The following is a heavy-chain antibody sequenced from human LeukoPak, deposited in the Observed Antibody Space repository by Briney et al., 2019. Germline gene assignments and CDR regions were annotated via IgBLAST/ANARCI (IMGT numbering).Heavy chain of an antibody. Sequence: SQTLSLTCTVSGGSISSGDYYWSWIRQPPGKGLEWIGYIYYSGSTYYNPSLKSRVTISVDTSKNQFSLKLSSVTAADTAVYYCARDRIVATRGVDYWGQGTLVTVSS. J-gene: IGHJ4*02. V-gene: IGHV4-30-4*08. CDR3: ARDRIVATRGVDY. CDR1: GGSISSGDYY. D-gene: IGHD5-12*01. CDR2: IYYSGST.